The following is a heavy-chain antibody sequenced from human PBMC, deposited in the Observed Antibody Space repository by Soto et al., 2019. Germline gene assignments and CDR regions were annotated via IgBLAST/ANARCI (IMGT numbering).Heavy chain of an antibody. D-gene: IGHD3-3*01. CDR3: TTPRIVLRFYYYMDV. Sequence: GGSLRLSCAASGFTFRNAWMSWVRQAPGKGLEWVGRIKSKTDGGTTDYAAPVKGRFTISRDDSKNTLYLQMNSLKTEDTAVYYCTTPRIVLRFYYYMDVWGKGTTVTVSS. CDR1: GFTFRNAW. V-gene: IGHV3-15*01. J-gene: IGHJ6*03. CDR2: IKSKTDGGTT.